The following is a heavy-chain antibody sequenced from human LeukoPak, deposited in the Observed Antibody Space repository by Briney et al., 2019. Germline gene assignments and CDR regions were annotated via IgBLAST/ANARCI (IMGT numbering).Heavy chain of an antibody. CDR2: IRYDGSNK. CDR1: GFTFSSYG. CDR3: AKDGSSSGWDAGYYFDY. J-gene: IGHJ4*02. D-gene: IGHD6-19*01. V-gene: IGHV3-30*02. Sequence: GGSLRLSCAASGFTFSSYGMHWVRQAPGKGLEWVAFIRYDGSNKYYADSVKGRFTISRDNPKNTLYLQMNSLRAEDTAVYYCAKDGSSSGWDAGYYFDYWGQGTLVTVSS.